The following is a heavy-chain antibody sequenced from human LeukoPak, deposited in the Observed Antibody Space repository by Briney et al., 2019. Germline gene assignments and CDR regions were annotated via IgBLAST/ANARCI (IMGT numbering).Heavy chain of an antibody. Sequence: GGSLRLSCAASGFTFSDYYMSWIRQAPGKGLEWVSYISSSGSTIYYADSVKGRFTISRDNAKNSLYLQMNSLRAEDTAVYYCAREESAADYYDSSGLIDYRGQGTLVTVSS. CDR3: AREESAADYYDSSGLIDY. V-gene: IGHV3-11*01. D-gene: IGHD3-22*01. CDR1: GFTFSDYY. J-gene: IGHJ4*02. CDR2: ISSSGSTI.